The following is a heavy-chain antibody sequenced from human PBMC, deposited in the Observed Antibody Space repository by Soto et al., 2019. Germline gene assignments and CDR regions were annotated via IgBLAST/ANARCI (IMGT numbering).Heavy chain of an antibody. D-gene: IGHD3-10*01. CDR2: ISGYNGKT. V-gene: IGHV1-18*04. CDR3: ARDKMIDDFGLGTFDY. J-gene: IGHJ4*02. CDR1: GYTFTSFG. Sequence: ASVKVSCKASGYTFTSFGVSWLRQAPGQGPEWLGWISGYNGKTKSAQRVQGRVTLTTDTSTTTAHMELRSLRSDDTAVYYCARDKMIDDFGLGTFDYWGQGTVVTVSS.